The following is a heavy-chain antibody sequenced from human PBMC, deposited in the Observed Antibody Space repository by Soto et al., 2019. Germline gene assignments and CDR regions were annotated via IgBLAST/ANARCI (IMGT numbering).Heavy chain of an antibody. D-gene: IGHD1-7*01. CDR2: ISYDGSNK. CDR3: AKSELYYYYGMDV. V-gene: IGHV3-30*18. J-gene: IGHJ6*02. CDR1: GFTFSSYG. Sequence: PGGSLRLSCAASGFTFSSYGMHWVRQAPGKGLEWVAVISYDGSNKYYADSVKGRFTISRDNSKNTLYLQMNSLRAEDTAVYYCAKSELYYYYGMDVWGQGTTVTVSS.